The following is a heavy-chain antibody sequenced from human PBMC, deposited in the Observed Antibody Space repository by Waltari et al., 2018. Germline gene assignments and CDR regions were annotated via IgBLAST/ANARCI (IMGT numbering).Heavy chain of an antibody. CDR2: IHRDGGST. Sequence: GRQVPGKGLVWVSRIHRDGGSTNYADSVKGRFTIARDNAKNTLYLQMNSLRAEDTAVYYCASCSSTSCRGWGQGTLVTVSS. CDR3: ASCSSTSCRG. J-gene: IGHJ4*02. V-gene: IGHV3-74*01. D-gene: IGHD2-2*01.